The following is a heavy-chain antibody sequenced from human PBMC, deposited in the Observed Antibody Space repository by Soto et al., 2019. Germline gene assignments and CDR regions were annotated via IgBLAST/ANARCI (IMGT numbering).Heavy chain of an antibody. D-gene: IGHD1-26*01. J-gene: IGHJ5*02. Sequence: ASVKVSCKASGYTFTSYGISWVRQAPGQGLEWMGWISSYNGNTKYAQKLQGRVTMTTDTSTSTAYMELRSLRSEDTAVYYCARENSASSSWGFDPWGQGTLVTVSS. CDR2: ISSYNGNT. V-gene: IGHV1-18*01. CDR1: GYTFTSYG. CDR3: ARENSASSSWGFDP.